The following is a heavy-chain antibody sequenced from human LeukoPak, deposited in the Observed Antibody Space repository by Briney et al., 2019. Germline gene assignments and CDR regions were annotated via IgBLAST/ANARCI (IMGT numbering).Heavy chain of an antibody. CDR1: GGSFSGYY. CDR2: INHSGST. V-gene: IGHV4-34*01. D-gene: IGHD4-17*01. Sequence: SETLSLTCAVYGGSFSGYYWSWIRQPPGKGLEWIGEINHSGSTNYNPSLKSRVTISVDTSKNQFSLKLSSVTAADTAVYYCARVPGYGDYAGYWGQGTLVTVSS. J-gene: IGHJ4*02. CDR3: ARVPGYGDYAGY.